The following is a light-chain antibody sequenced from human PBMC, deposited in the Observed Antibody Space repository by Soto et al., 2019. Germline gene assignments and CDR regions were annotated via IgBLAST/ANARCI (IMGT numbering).Light chain of an antibody. Sequence: QSALTQPASVSGSPGQSITISCTGASSDVGGYNFVSWYQQHPGKVPKLMIFDVNRRPSGVSDRFSGSKSGNTASLTISGLQAEDEGDYYCCSYTSSSTHVFGSGTKLTVL. CDR3: CSYTSSSTHV. CDR1: SSDVGGYNF. CDR2: DVN. J-gene: IGLJ1*01. V-gene: IGLV2-14*03.